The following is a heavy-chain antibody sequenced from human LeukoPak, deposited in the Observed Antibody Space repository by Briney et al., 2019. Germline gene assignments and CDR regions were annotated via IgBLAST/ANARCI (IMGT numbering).Heavy chain of an antibody. D-gene: IGHD6-13*01. CDR1: GFTFSTCE. CDR3: ARDYQLVLDY. J-gene: IGHJ4*02. V-gene: IGHV3-48*03. Sequence: PGGSLRLSCAASGFTFSTCEMNWVRQAPGKGLEWASYISSSGTTIYYADSVKGRFTISRDNAKNSLYLQMNSLRAEDTAVYYCARDYQLVLDYWGQGTLVAVSS. CDR2: ISSSGTTI.